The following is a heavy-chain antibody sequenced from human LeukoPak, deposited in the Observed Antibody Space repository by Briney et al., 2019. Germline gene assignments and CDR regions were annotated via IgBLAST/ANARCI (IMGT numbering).Heavy chain of an antibody. CDR3: ARVADFGDYLGY. V-gene: IGHV5-51*01. CDR1: GYRFTSYW. CDR2: IYPGDSDT. D-gene: IGHD4-17*01. Sequence: KPGESLKISCKGSGYRFTSYWIGWVRQMPGKGLEWMGIIYPGDSDTIYSPSFQGQVTISADKSITTAYLQWSRVQASDTAMYYCARVADFGDYLGYWGQGTLVTVSS. J-gene: IGHJ4*02.